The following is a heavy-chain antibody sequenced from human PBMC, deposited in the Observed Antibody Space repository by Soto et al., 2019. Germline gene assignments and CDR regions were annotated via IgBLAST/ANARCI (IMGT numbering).Heavy chain of an antibody. Sequence: ASVKVSCKTSGYSFTKYGLHWVRQAPGQRLEWMGWINPGNGDTKYSQKFQGRVTITRDTSATTAYMELSSLRSEDSAVFYCARTDCSSTSCYNYYYYGMDVWGQGTTVTVSS. V-gene: IGHV1-3*01. D-gene: IGHD2-2*01. CDR1: GYSFTKYG. J-gene: IGHJ6*02. CDR3: ARTDCSSTSCYNYYYYGMDV. CDR2: INPGNGDT.